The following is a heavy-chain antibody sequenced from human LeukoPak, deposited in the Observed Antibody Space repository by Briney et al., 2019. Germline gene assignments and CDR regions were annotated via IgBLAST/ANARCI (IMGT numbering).Heavy chain of an antibody. CDR3: ARDYDYGPDY. CDR2: IKPDSGAT. CDR1: GYTFTVHY. J-gene: IGHJ4*02. D-gene: IGHD4/OR15-4a*01. Sequence: GASVKVSCKASGYTFTVHYLHWLRQAPGQGLEWMGWIKPDSGATNFAHNFQGRVTMTSDTSINTAYMELSSLTSDDTAMYYCARDYDYGPDYWGRGTLVTVSA. V-gene: IGHV1-2*02.